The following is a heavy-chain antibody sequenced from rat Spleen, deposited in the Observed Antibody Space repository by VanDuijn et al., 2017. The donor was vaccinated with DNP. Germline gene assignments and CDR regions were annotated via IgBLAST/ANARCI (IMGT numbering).Heavy chain of an antibody. Sequence: EVQLVESGGGLVQPGRSLKLSCAASGFTFSNYYMAWVRQAPKKGLEWLATISPSGTRTDFPDSVKGRFTISRDNAESSLYLQMNSLKSEDTATYYCARHVGDYFSGDYFDYWGQGVMVTVSS. V-gene: IGHV5-25*01. CDR1: GFTFSNYY. J-gene: IGHJ2*01. CDR3: ARHVGDYFSGDYFDY. CDR2: ISPSGTRT. D-gene: IGHD1-1*01.